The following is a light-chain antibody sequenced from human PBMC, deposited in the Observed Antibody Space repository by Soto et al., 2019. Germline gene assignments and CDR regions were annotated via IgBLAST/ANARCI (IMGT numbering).Light chain of an antibody. CDR1: QSVSSN. CDR3: QQYNNWPLT. CDR2: GAS. Sequence: EIVLPQSPGTLSLPAGERATLSCRASQSVSSNLAWYQQKPGQAPRLLIYGASTRATGIPARFSGSGSGTEFTLTISSLQSEDFAVYYCQQYNNWPLTFGGGTKVDI. J-gene: IGKJ4*01. V-gene: IGKV3-15*01.